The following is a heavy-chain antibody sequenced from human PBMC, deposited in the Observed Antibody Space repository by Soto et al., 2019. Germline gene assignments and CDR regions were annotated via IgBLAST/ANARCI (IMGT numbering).Heavy chain of an antibody. V-gene: IGHV1-18*01. Sequence: GASVKVSCKASGYTFTSYGISWVRQAPGQGLEWMGWISAYNGKTNYAQKLQGRDNMTTDTYTSTTYMKLRSLRSGDTAVYYCARDLAAGNCDYWGQGTLVTVSS. CDR3: ARDLAAGNCDY. J-gene: IGHJ4*02. D-gene: IGHD6-13*01. CDR1: GYTFTSYG. CDR2: ISAYNGKT.